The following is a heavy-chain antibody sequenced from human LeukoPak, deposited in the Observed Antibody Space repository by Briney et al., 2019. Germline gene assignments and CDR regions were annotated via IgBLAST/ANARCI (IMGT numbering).Heavy chain of an antibody. D-gene: IGHD5-18*01. CDR2: IYTSGST. J-gene: IGHJ6*03. CDR3: ARGRYSYGPQNYDYMDV. Sequence: SETLSLTCTVSGVSLSSYYWTWIRQSAGKGLEWIGRIYTSGSTYYNPSPKSRVSMSVDTSKNQFSLKLSSVTAADTAVYYCARGRYSYGPQNYDYMDVWGKGTTVTISS. V-gene: IGHV4-4*07. CDR1: GVSLSSYY.